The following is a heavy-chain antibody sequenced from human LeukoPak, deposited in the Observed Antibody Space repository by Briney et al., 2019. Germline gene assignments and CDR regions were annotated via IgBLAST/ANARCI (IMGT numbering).Heavy chain of an antibody. V-gene: IGHV3-48*04. CDR2: VSFSSDMM. D-gene: IGHD6-13*01. CDR1: GFTFSRNN. J-gene: IGHJ4*02. Sequence: GGSLRLSCAASGFTFSRNNMNWVRQAPGKGLEWISYVSFSSDMMYYADSVKGRFTISRDNAKNSLYLQMNSLRAEDTAVYYCARVPVASDGTCFDSWGQGTLVIVSS. CDR3: ARVPVASDGTCFDS.